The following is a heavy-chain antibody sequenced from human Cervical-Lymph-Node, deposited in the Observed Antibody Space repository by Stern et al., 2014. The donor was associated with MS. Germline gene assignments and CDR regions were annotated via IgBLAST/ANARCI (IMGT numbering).Heavy chain of an antibody. CDR3: ARGRFGGISRFYYFDY. J-gene: IGHJ4*02. D-gene: IGHD3-10*01. CDR2: ISSSSSTI. Sequence: EVQLVESGGGLVQPGGSRRLSCAASGFTFSSYSMNWVRQAPGKGLEWVSYISSSSSTIYYADSVKGRFTISRDNAKNSLYLQMNSLRDEDTAVYYCARGRFGGISRFYYFDYWGQGTLVTVSS. V-gene: IGHV3-48*02. CDR1: GFTFSSYS.